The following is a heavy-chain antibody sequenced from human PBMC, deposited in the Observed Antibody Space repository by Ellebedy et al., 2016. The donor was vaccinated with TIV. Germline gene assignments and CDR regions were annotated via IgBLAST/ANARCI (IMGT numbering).Heavy chain of an antibody. Sequence: SETLSLTXTVSGGSISSYYWSWIRQPPGKGLEWIGYIYYSGSTNYNPSLKSRVTISVDTSKNQFSLKLSSVTAADTAVYYCARHEQWGWPVRAPGLVDYWGQGTLVTVSS. CDR1: GGSISSYY. V-gene: IGHV4-59*08. CDR3: ARHEQWGWPVRAPGLVDY. J-gene: IGHJ4*02. CDR2: IYYSGST. D-gene: IGHD6-19*01.